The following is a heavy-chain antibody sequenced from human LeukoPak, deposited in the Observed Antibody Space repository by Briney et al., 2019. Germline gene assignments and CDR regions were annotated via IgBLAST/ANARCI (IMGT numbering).Heavy chain of an antibody. CDR1: GGSISSGGYS. CDR3: ARQDRSSWYRGYYYYGMDV. V-gene: IGHV4-61*08. CDR2: IYYSGST. Sequence: PSETLSLTCTVSGGSISSGGYSWSWIRQPPGKGLEWIGYIYYSGSTNYNPSLKSRVTISVDTSKNQFSLKLSSVTAADTAVYYCARQDRSSWYRGYYYYGMDVWGQGTTVTVSS. D-gene: IGHD6-13*01. J-gene: IGHJ6*02.